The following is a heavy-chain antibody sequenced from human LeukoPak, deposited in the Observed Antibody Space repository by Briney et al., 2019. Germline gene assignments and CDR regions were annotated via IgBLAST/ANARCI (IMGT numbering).Heavy chain of an antibody. CDR1: GYTFTSYG. CDR3: ARDRGDTDASGTYPWFDP. Sequence: ASVKVSRNASGYTFTSYGISWVRQAPGQGLEWMGWISAYNGNTNYAQKLQGRVTMTTDTSTSTAYMELRSLRSDDTAVYYCARDRGDTDASGTYPWFDPWGQGTLVTVSS. J-gene: IGHJ5*02. D-gene: IGHD3-10*01. CDR2: ISAYNGNT. V-gene: IGHV1-18*01.